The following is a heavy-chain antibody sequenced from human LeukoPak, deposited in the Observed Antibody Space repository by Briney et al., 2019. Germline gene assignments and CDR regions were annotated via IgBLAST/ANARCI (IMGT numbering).Heavy chain of an antibody. CDR2: IYYSGST. Sequence: SETLSLTCTVSGGSISSYYWSWIRQPPGKGLEWIGYIYYSGSTNYNPSLKSRVTISVDTSKNQFSLKLSSVTAADTSVYYCARGARVYAIGEFDYWGQGTLVTVSS. CDR1: GGSISSYY. CDR3: ARGARVYAIGEFDY. J-gene: IGHJ4*02. D-gene: IGHD2-8*01. V-gene: IGHV4-59*08.